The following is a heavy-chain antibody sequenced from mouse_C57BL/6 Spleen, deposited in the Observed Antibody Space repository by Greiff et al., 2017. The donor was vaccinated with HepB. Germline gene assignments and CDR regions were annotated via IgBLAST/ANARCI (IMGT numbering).Heavy chain of an antibody. D-gene: IGHD2-10*02. CDR1: GYAFTNYL. Sequence: QVQLKESGAELVRPGTSVKVSCKASGYAFTNYLIEWVKQRPGQGLEWIGVINPGSGGTNYNEKFKGKATLTADKSSSTAYMQLSSLTSEDSAVYFCARSASNYWYFDVWGTGTTVTVSS. CDR2: INPGSGGT. J-gene: IGHJ1*03. V-gene: IGHV1-54*01. CDR3: ARSASNYWYFDV.